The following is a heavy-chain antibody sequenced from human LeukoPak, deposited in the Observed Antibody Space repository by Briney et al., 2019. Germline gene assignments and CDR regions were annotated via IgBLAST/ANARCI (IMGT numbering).Heavy chain of an antibody. CDR3: ARAGRHAFDI. CDR2: ISSSGSTT. J-gene: IGHJ3*02. V-gene: IGHV3-48*03. Sequence: GGSLRLSCAASGFTFSTYEINWVRQAPGKGLEWVSYISSSGSTTYYADSVKGRFTISRDNAKNSLYLQMNSLRAEDTAVYYCARAGRHAFDIWGQGTMVTVSS. CDR1: GFTFSTYE.